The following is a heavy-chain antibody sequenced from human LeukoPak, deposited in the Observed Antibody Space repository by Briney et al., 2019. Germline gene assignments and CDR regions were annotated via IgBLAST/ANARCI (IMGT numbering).Heavy chain of an antibody. V-gene: IGHV3-7*01. D-gene: IGHD6-19*01. CDR2: IRGDASRL. J-gene: IGHJ3*02. CDR1: GFSIGPFW. Sequence: PGRSLRLSCEASGFSIGPFWMTWVRQAPSKGLEWVANIRGDASRLYYVDSVKGRFTISRDNAKNSLYLQMSNLRAEDTSVYYCARDRNYCSSDRCYDVFDIWGQGTMVTVSS. CDR3: ARDRNYCSSDRCYDVFDI.